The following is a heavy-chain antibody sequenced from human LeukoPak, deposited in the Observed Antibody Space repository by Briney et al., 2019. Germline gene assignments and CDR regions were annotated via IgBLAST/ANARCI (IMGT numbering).Heavy chain of an antibody. Sequence: GGSLRLSCAASGFTFSNAWMSWVRQAPGKGLEWVGRIKSKTDGGTTDYAAPVKGRFTISRDDSKNTLYLQMNSLKTEDTAVYYCAVGYCSGGDCYVSNYWGQGTLVTVSS. CDR3: AVGYCSGGDCYVSNY. D-gene: IGHD2-15*01. CDR2: IKSKTDGGTT. CDR1: GFTFSNAW. J-gene: IGHJ4*02. V-gene: IGHV3-15*01.